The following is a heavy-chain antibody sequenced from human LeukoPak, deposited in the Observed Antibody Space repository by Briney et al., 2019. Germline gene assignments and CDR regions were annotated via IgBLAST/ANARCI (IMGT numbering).Heavy chain of an antibody. Sequence: GASLRLSCAASGFTFSDYYMSWIRQAPGKGLEWVSYISSSSSYTNHADSVKGRFTISRDNAKNSLYLQMNSLRAEDTAVYYCARVRGWYLDYWGQGTVVTVSS. J-gene: IGHJ4*02. D-gene: IGHD6-19*01. CDR3: ARVRGWYLDY. CDR1: GFTFSDYY. V-gene: IGHV3-11*06. CDR2: ISSSSSYT.